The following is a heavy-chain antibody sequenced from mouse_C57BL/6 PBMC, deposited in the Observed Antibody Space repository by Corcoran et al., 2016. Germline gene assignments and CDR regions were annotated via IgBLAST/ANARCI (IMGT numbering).Heavy chain of an antibody. CDR3: ARNWDYFDY. V-gene: IGHV3-6*01. D-gene: IGHD4-1*01. J-gene: IGHJ2*01. CDR2: IIYDGSN. CDR1: GYSITSGYY. Sequence: DVQLQESGPGLVKPSQSLSLTCSVTGYSITSGYYWNWIRQFPGNKLEWMGYIIYDGSNNYNPSLKNRISITLDTSKNQFFLKLNSVTTEDTATYYCARNWDYFDYWGQGTTLTVSS.